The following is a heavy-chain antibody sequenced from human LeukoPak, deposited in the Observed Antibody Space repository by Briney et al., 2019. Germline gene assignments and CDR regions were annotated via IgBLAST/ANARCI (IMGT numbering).Heavy chain of an antibody. D-gene: IGHD3-10*01. CDR3: ASPNYGSGRQFDY. CDR1: GGSISSGGYY. CDR2: IYNSGST. V-gene: IGHV4-31*03. Sequence: SQTLSLTCSVSGGSISSGGYYWSWIRQHPGKGLEWIGYIYNSGSTYYNPSLKSRVTISVDTSKNQFSLKLSSVTAADTAVYYCASPNYGSGRQFDYWGQGTLVTVSS. J-gene: IGHJ4*02.